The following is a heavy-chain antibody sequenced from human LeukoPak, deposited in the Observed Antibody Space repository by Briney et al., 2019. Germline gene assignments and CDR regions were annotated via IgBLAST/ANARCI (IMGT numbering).Heavy chain of an antibody. V-gene: IGHV3-23*01. CDR1: GFTFTNYA. CDR2: ITGSDGTS. J-gene: IGHJ4*02. Sequence: GTSLRLSCVASGFTFTNYAMSWVRQAPGKGLEWVSAITGSDGTSHYADSVKGRFTISRDNSKNTLYLQVNSLRAEDTAVYYCAKWGDYDILTGYYVPDYWGQGTLVTVSS. D-gene: IGHD3-9*01. CDR3: AKWGDYDILTGYYVPDY.